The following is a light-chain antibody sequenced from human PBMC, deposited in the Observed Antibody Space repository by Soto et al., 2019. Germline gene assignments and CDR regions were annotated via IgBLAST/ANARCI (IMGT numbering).Light chain of an antibody. CDR3: QQFNNYPLT. CDR1: QDIRSG. CDR2: DAS. Sequence: AIQLTQSPSSLSASVGDRLTITCRASQDIRSGLAWYQQKPGRAPKLLIYDASTLASGVPSRFSGAGSGTAFTLSISSLQPEDFATYYCQQFNNYPLTFGGGTKVDIK. J-gene: IGKJ4*01. V-gene: IGKV1D-13*01.